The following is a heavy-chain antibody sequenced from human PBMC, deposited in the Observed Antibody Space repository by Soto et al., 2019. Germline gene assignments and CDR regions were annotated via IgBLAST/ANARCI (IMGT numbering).Heavy chain of an antibody. J-gene: IGHJ4*02. CDR1: GFTFSSYA. D-gene: IGHD3-10*01. Sequence: QVQLVESGGGVDQPGRSLRLSCAASGFTFSSYAMHWVRQAPGKGLEWVAVISYDGSNKYYADSVKGRFTISRDNSKKTLYLQMNSGRAEDTAVYYCARDPMGRYYGSGGYYFDYWGQGTLVTVSS. CDR2: ISYDGSNK. V-gene: IGHV3-30-3*01. CDR3: ARDPMGRYYGSGGYYFDY.